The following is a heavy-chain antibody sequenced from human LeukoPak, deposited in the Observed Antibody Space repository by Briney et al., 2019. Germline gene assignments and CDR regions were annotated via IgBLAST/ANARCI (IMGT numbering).Heavy chain of an antibody. Sequence: SGGSLRLSCAASGFTFRSYWMHRVRQAPGKGLVWVSRIDSDGSTTSYADSVKGRFTMSRDNAKSTLYLQMNSLRAEDTAVYYCARSTYGRVDYWGQGTLVTVSS. CDR1: GFTFRSYW. CDR2: IDSDGSTT. J-gene: IGHJ4*02. D-gene: IGHD2-2*01. V-gene: IGHV3-74*01. CDR3: ARSTYGRVDY.